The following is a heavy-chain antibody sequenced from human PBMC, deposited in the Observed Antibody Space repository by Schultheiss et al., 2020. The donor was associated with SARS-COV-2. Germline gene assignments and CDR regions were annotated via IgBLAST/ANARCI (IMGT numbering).Heavy chain of an antibody. J-gene: IGHJ5*02. D-gene: IGHD2-2*02. V-gene: IGHV3-48*01. Sequence: GASLKISCAASGFTFSSYSMNWVRQAPGKGLECVSYISSSRTIYYADSVKGRFTISRDNSKNTLYLQMNSLRAEDTAVYYCARDISFDCSSTSCYTDAGGWFDPWGQGTLVTVSS. CDR3: ARDISFDCSSTSCYTDAGGWFDP. CDR2: ISSSRTI. CDR1: GFTFSSYS.